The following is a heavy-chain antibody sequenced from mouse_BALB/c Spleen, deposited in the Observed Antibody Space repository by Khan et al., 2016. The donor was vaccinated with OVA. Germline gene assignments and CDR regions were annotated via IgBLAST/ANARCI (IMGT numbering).Heavy chain of an antibody. Sequence: EVQLQESGPGLVKPSQSLSLTCTVTGYSITSDYAWNWIRQFPRDKLEGMGYISYSGSTSSNPSLKSRLSITRDTSVNQFFLHLNAVTTGDTATYSCTRAVYEAWFAYWGQGTLVTVSA. CDR2: ISYSGST. D-gene: IGHD2-14*01. CDR3: TRAVYEAWFAY. CDR1: GYSITSDYA. J-gene: IGHJ3*01. V-gene: IGHV3-2*02.